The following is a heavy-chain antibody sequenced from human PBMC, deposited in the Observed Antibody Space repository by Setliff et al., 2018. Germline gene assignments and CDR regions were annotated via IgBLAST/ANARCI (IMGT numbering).Heavy chain of an antibody. CDR2: IYYSGNT. V-gene: IGHV4-39*07. Sequence: KASETLSLTCTVSGGSISSSNYYWGWIRQPPGKGLEWIGSIYYSGNTYYNPSLKSRVTISVDTSKNQFSLKLNSVTAADTAVYYCASSGSGNYYLYFNYNDMDVWGQGTTVTVSS. J-gene: IGHJ6*02. CDR1: GGSISSSNYY. CDR3: ASSGSGNYYLYFNYNDMDV. D-gene: IGHD3-10*01.